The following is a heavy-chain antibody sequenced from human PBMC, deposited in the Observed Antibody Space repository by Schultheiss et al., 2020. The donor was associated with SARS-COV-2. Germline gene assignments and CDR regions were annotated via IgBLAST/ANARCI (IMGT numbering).Heavy chain of an antibody. Sequence: GGSLRLSCAASGFTLANYAVHWVRQAPGKGLEWVAVISENGAKKQTADSVKGRFTISRDNSKNTLYLEMNSLRTEDTAVYYCTRDEGSGRGTYYSGGFDYWGQGTLVTVSS. CDR1: GFTLANYA. V-gene: IGHV3-30-3*01. D-gene: IGHD1-26*01. CDR2: ISENGAKK. J-gene: IGHJ4*02. CDR3: TRDEGSGRGTYYSGGFDY.